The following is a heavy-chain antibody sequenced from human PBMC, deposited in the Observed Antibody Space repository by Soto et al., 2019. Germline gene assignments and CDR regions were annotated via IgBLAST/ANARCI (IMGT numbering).Heavy chain of an antibody. D-gene: IGHD5-18*01. CDR2: IIPMFGTA. J-gene: IGHJ4*02. V-gene: IGHV1-69*12. CDR1: GGTFSTYA. Sequence: QVQLVQSGAEVKKPESVWKVSCKGPGGTFSTYAISWVRQAPGQGLEWMGGIIPMFGTANYAQRFQDRVTITADESTNTVYMELSSLRSEDTAVYFCASGIQLWLRRINNGYSGWGQGTLVTVSA. CDR3: ASGIQLWLRRINNGYSG.